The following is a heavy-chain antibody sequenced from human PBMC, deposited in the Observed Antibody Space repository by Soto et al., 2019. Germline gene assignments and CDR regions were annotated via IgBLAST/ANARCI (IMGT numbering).Heavy chain of an antibody. D-gene: IGHD4-17*01. CDR2: ISGSGGST. CDR1: GFTVSIYA. Sequence: EVQLLESGGGLIQRGGSLRLSCSASGFTVSIYAMNWVRQAPGKGLEWVSVISGSGGSTYYADSVKGRFTISRDNSKNTLYLQMNSLRAEDTAVHYCARRTVGWYFDLWGRGTLVTVSS. CDR3: ARRTVGWYFDL. V-gene: IGHV3-23*01. J-gene: IGHJ2*01.